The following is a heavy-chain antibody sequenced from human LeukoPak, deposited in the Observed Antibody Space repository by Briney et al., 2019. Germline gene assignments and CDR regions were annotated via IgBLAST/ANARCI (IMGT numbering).Heavy chain of an antibody. CDR2: IYYSGST. CDR1: GGSISSYY. D-gene: IGHD3/OR15-3a*01. Sequence: SETLSLTCTVSGGSISSYYWSWIRQPPGKGLEWIGYIYYSGSTNYNPSLKSRVTISVDTSKNQFSLKLSSVTAADTAVYYCARASMARDYYFDYWGQGTLVTVSS. J-gene: IGHJ4*02. CDR3: ARASMARDYYFDY. V-gene: IGHV4-59*01.